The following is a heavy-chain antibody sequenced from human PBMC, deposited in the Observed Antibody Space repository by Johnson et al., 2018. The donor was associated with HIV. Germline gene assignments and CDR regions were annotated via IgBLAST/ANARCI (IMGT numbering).Heavy chain of an antibody. D-gene: IGHD3-3*01. CDR1: GFGFSRYV. Sequence: EQLVESGGGVVQPGRSLRASCAASGFGFSRYVMHWVRQAPGKGLEWVANIKKDGSEKYYVDSVKGRFTISRDNAKNSLYLQMNSLRAEDTAMFYCARTTSAGVDNHDPLDSWGQGTMVTVSS. J-gene: IGHJ3*02. CDR3: ARTTSAGVDNHDPLDS. V-gene: IGHV3-7*04. CDR2: IKKDGSEK.